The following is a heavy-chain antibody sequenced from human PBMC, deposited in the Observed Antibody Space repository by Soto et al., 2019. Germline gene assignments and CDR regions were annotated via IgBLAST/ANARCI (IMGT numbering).Heavy chain of an antibody. J-gene: IGHJ6*02. CDR1: GGSVSSDNYY. Sequence: QVHLQESGPGLVKPSETLSLTCTVSGGSVSSDNYYWTWIRQPPGKGLEWIGYIYYSGSNNYNPSLKSRVTISVDTSKNQFSLKLNSVTAADTAVYYCARDCMVTYYYYLMDVWGQGTTVTVSS. CDR2: IYYSGSN. V-gene: IGHV4-61*01. CDR3: ARDCMVTYYYYLMDV. D-gene: IGHD5-18*01.